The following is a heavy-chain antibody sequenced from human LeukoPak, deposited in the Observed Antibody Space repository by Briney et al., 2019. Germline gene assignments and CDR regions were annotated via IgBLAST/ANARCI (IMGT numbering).Heavy chain of an antibody. CDR3: ARLLDESWFDP. V-gene: IGHV5-51*01. Sequence: GESLKISFKGSGYSFTSYWIGWVRQMPGKGLEWMAMIYPGDSDTRYSPSFQGQVTISADKSISTAYLQWSSLKASDTAMYYCARLLDESWFDPWGQGTLVTVSS. CDR1: GYSFTSYW. CDR2: IYPGDSDT. J-gene: IGHJ5*02.